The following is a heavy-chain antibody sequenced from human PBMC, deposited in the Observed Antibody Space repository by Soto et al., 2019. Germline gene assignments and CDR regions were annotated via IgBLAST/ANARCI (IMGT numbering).Heavy chain of an antibody. J-gene: IGHJ4*02. CDR3: EIDKITGNLDY. Sequence: ASVKVSCKASGYTFTSYDMHWVRQAPGQRLEWMGWINAGNGNTKYSQKFQGRVTITRDTSASTAYMELSSLRSEDTAVYYCEIDKITGNLDYWGQGTPVTVSS. V-gene: IGHV1-3*01. CDR2: INAGNGNT. CDR1: GYTFTSYD. D-gene: IGHD1-20*01.